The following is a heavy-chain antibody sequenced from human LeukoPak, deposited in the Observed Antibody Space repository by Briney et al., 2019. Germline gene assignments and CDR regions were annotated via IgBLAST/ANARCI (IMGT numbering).Heavy chain of an antibody. D-gene: IGHD2-15*01. V-gene: IGHV4-39*01. Sequence: PSETLSLTCTVPGGSISSSSYYWGWIRQPPGKGLEWIGSIYYSGSTYYNPSLKSRVTISVDTSKNQFSLKLSSVTAADTAVYYCARHAQNYCSGGSCYESGWFDPWGQGTLVTVSS. CDR1: GGSISSSSYY. CDR3: ARHAQNYCSGGSCYESGWFDP. J-gene: IGHJ5*02. CDR2: IYYSGST.